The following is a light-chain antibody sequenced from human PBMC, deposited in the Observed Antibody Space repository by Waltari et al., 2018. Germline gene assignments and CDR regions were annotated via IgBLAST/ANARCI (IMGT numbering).Light chain of an antibody. CDR1: QSVSSS. CDR2: DAC. CDR3: QQRYNWPLT. Sequence: EIVLTQSPATLSLSPGERATLSCRARQSVSSSLAWYQQKPGQPPRLLIYDACNRATGIPARFSGSGSGTDFTLTISSLDPEDFAVYYCQQRYNWPLTFGGGTKVEIK. V-gene: IGKV3-11*01. J-gene: IGKJ4*01.